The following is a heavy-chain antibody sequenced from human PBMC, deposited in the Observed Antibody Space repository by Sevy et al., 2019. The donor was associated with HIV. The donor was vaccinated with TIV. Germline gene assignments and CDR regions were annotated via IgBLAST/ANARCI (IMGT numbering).Heavy chain of an antibody. Sequence: ASVKVSCKASGYIFKDYGISWLRQAPGQGLEWMGWISAYNGNTDYAQKFQGTVTMTADTSTSTAYMELRRLRSDDSAVYYCARDPSIVAVPAATWYDPWGQGTLVTVSS. V-gene: IGHV1-18*01. J-gene: IGHJ5*02. CDR3: ARDPSIVAVPAATWYDP. CDR1: GYIFKDYG. CDR2: ISAYNGNT. D-gene: IGHD2-2*01.